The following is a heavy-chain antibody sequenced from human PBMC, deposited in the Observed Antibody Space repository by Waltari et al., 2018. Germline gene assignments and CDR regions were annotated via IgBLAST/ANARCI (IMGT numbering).Heavy chain of an antibody. CDR1: GFTFSNNW. J-gene: IGHJ4*02. D-gene: IGHD6-13*01. CDR2: INQDGSEK. CDR3: TRGGDDSSWYWRN. V-gene: IGHV3-7*01. Sequence: EVQLVESGGGLVQPGGSLSLSCAASGFTFSNNWMTWGRQAPGKGLEWVANINQDGSEKYSVESVKGRFTISRDNAKNSLYLQLNSLRADDTAVYYCTRGGDDSSWYWRNWGQGTLVTVSS.